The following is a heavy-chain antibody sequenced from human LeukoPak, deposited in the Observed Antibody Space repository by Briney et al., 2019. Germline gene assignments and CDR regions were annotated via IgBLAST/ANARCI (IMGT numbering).Heavy chain of an antibody. CDR2: IHYSGTT. V-gene: IGHV4-39*01. D-gene: IGHD2-2*03. Sequence: SETLSPTCTVSGGSLSSRSCNWGWVRPPPGKGLEWIGSIHYSGTTYYNPSLKSRVTISVDTSKNQFSLKLSSVAAADTAVYYCARLDYNSYSMGVWGQGTTVTVSS. CDR1: GGSLSSRSCN. CDR3: ARLDYNSYSMGV. J-gene: IGHJ6*02.